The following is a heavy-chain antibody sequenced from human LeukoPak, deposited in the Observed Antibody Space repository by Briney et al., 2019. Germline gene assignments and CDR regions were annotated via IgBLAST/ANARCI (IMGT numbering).Heavy chain of an antibody. J-gene: IGHJ3*02. Sequence: GGSLRLSCAASGFAFSTYWMHWVRHAPAKGLVLVARIKNDGSTTTYADSVKGRFTISRDNAKNTLYVQMDSLRAEDTAVYFCAREPRISEWSPGAFDIWGQGTVVTVSS. CDR1: GFAFSTYW. CDR3: AREPRISEWSPGAFDI. D-gene: IGHD3-3*01. V-gene: IGHV3-74*01. CDR2: IKNDGSTT.